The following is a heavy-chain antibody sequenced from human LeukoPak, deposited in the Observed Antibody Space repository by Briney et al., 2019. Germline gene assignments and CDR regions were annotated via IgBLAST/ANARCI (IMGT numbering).Heavy chain of an antibody. CDR1: GGSITTKNW. J-gene: IGHJ4*02. CDR3: ASLLAAAGNLYFDY. V-gene: IGHV4-4*02. Sequence: SETLSLTCAVSGGSITTKNWWIWVRQPPGRGLEWIGEIYHSGSTNYHPSLKSRLTISRDKSKNQFSLKLSSVTAADTAVYYCASLLAAAGNLYFDYWGQGTLVTVSS. D-gene: IGHD6-13*01. CDR2: IYHSGST.